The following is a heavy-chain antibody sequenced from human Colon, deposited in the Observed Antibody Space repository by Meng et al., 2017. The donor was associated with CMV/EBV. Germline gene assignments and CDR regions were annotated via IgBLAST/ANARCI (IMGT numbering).Heavy chain of an antibody. CDR3: ARGDVEGSGSYPSDY. D-gene: IGHD3-10*01. V-gene: IGHV3-30-3*01. J-gene: IGHJ4*02. CDR2: ISYDGSNE. Sequence: GGSLRLSCAASGFTFSRYAIHWVRQAPGKGLEWVAVISYDGSNEYYADSVKGRFTISGDNSKNTLHLQMNSLRGEDTAVYYCARGDVEGSGSYPSDYWGQGTLVTVSS. CDR1: GFTFSRYA.